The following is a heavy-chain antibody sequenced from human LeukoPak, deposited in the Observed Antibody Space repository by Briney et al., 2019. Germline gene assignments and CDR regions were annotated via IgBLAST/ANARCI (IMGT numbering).Heavy chain of an antibody. D-gene: IGHD2-15*01. J-gene: IGHJ6*03. Sequence: PSETLSLTCTVSGGSISSSSYYWGWIRQPPGKGLEWIGSIYYSGSTYYNPSLKSRVTISVDTSKNQFSLKLSSVTAADTVVYYCARHARYCSGGRCLRGPYYYYYYMDVWGKGTTVTVSS. CDR3: ARHARYCSGGRCLRGPYYYYYYMDV. CDR1: GGSISSSSYY. V-gene: IGHV4-39*01. CDR2: IYYSGST.